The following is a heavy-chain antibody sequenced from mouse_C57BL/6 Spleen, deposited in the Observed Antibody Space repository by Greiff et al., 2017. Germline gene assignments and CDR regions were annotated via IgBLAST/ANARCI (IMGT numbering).Heavy chain of an antibody. D-gene: IGHD1-1*01. Sequence: QVQLQQSDAELVKPGASVKISCKVSGYTFTDHSIHWMKQRPEQGLEWIGYIYPRDGSTKYNEKFKGKATLTADKSSSTAYMQINSLTSEDSAVYFGARGGTTVVSDWYFDVWGTGTTVTVSS. CDR3: ARGGTTVVSDWYFDV. J-gene: IGHJ1*03. CDR1: GYTFTDHS. V-gene: IGHV1-78*01. CDR2: IYPRDGST.